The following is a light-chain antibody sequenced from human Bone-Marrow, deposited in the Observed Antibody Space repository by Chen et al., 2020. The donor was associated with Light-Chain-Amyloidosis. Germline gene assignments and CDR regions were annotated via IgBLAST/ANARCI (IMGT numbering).Light chain of an antibody. Sequence: EIVLTQSPATLSLSPGERATLSCRSSQSVRRSLAWYQQRPGQAPRLLFYDTSDRASGVPTRFSGSGSETDFTLTISSLEPEDFAVYYCQQRSNWYTVGQGTKLEIK. V-gene: IGKV3-11*01. CDR3: QQRSNWYT. CDR1: QSVRRS. J-gene: IGKJ2*01. CDR2: DTS.